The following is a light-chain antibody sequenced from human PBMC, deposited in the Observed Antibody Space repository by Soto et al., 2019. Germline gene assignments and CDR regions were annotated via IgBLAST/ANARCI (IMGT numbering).Light chain of an antibody. J-gene: IGLJ2*01. CDR3: QAWDTSTVV. CDR1: KLGDKY. V-gene: IGLV3-1*01. Sequence: SYELTQPPSVSVSPRQTASITCSGDKLGDKYASWYQQKPGQSPILIIYQDTKRPSGIPERFSGSNSGNTATLTISGTQAMDEADYYCQAWDTSTVVFGGGTKVTVL. CDR2: QDT.